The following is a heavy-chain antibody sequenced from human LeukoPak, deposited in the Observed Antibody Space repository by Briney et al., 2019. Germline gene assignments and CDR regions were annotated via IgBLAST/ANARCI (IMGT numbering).Heavy chain of an antibody. CDR2: IYYSGST. V-gene: IGHV4-59*08. CDR1: GGSISSYY. CDR3: ARGVTPFDY. J-gene: IGHJ4*02. D-gene: IGHD2-21*02. Sequence: SETLSLTCTVSGGSISSYYWSWIRQPPGKGLEWIGYIYYSGSTNYNPSLKSRVTISVDTSKNQFSLKLSSVTAADTAVYYCARGVTPFDYWGQGTLVTVSS.